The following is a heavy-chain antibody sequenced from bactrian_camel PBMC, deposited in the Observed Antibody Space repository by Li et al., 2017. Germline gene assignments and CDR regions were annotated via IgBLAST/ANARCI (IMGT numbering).Heavy chain of an antibody. J-gene: IGHJ4*01. Sequence: HVQLVESGGGLVQPGGSLRLSCAASGFTFSSYWMYWVCQAPGKGPEWVSSLYSYGSNTYYADSVKGRVIISRDNAKNTVYLQLSSLKTEDTAMYFCAKDHEEETWQYGAGWVYDYWGQGTQVTVS. D-gene: IGHD1*01. V-gene: IGHV3S6*01. CDR3: AKDHEEETWQYGAGWVYDY. CDR2: LYSYGSNT. CDR1: GFTFSSYW.